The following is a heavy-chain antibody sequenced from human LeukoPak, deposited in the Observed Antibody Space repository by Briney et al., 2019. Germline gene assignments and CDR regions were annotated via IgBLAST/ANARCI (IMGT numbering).Heavy chain of an antibody. D-gene: IGHD6-19*01. CDR3: ARDHSSGSKGTFDI. CDR1: GYTFTGYY. CDR2: INPNSGGT. J-gene: IGHJ3*02. V-gene: IGHV1-2*02. Sequence: GASVKVSCKASGYTFTGYYMYWVRQAPGQGLEWMGWINPNSGGTNYAQKFQGRVTMTRDTSISTAYMEPSRLRSDDTAVYYCARDHSSGSKGTFDIWGQGTMVTVSS.